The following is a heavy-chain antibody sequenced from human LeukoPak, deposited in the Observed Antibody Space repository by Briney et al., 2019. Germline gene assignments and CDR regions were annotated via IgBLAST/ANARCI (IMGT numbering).Heavy chain of an antibody. CDR3: ARVKLGTIDY. CDR1: GGSISSGGYS. CDR2: IYHSGST. Sequence: SETLSLTCAVSGGSISSGGYSWSWIRQPPGKGLEWIGYIYHSGSTYYNPSLKSRVTISVDRSKNQFSLKLSSVTAADTAVYYCARVKLGTIDYWGQETLVTVSS. J-gene: IGHJ4*02. D-gene: IGHD7-27*01. V-gene: IGHV4-30-2*01.